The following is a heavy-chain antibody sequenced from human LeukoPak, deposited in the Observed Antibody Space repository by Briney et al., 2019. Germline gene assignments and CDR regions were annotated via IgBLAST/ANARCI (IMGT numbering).Heavy chain of an antibody. J-gene: IGHJ3*02. CDR1: GYTFSNYG. CDR2: ISAYNGNT. Sequence: ASVKVSCKASGYTFSNYGISWVRQAPRQGLEWMGWISAYNGNTNYAQMLQGRVTMTTDTSTSTAYMELRSLRSDDTAVYYCARGVGNEGLTIWGQGTLVTVSS. D-gene: IGHD1-26*01. V-gene: IGHV1-18*01. CDR3: ARGVGNEGLTI.